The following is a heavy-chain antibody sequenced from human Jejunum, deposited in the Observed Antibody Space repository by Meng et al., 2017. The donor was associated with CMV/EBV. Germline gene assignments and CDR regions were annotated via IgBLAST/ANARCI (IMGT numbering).Heavy chain of an antibody. CDR3: TRSWLVRAVPYYFDA. J-gene: IGHJ5*02. D-gene: IGHD6-19*01. CDR1: GDSLTSGSYS. Sequence: QVKLQESGPGVVKPSQTLSLTCTVSGDSLTSGSYSWSWIRQPAGKGLEWIGRIFPPGSTNYNPSLKSRVTISVDSSNNQFSLRLSSVTAADTAVYYCTRSWLVRAVPYYFDAWGPGTLVNVSS. V-gene: IGHV4-61*02. CDR2: IFPPGST.